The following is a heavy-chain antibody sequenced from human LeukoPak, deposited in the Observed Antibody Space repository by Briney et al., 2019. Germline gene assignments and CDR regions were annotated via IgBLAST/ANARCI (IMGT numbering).Heavy chain of an antibody. CDR1: GFTFSDYH. D-gene: IGHD1-14*01. Sequence: GGSLRLSCAASGFTFSDYHMSWIRQAPGKGLEWVSYISSGGRYRNHADSLKGRFTISRDNAKNSLYLQMNSLRAEDTAVYYCVRGDRVIDFWGQGTLVTVSS. CDR3: VRGDRVIDF. V-gene: IGHV3-11*05. J-gene: IGHJ4*02. CDR2: ISSGGRYR.